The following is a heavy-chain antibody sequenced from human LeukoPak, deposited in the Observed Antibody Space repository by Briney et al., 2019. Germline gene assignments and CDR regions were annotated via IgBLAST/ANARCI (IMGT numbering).Heavy chain of an antibody. Sequence: ASVKVSCKASGYTFTSYDINWVRQATGQGLEWMGWMNPNSGNTGYAQKFQGRVTITADKSTSTAYMELSSLRSEDTAVYYCARDLPYCSSTSCYLFDPWGQGTLVTVSS. CDR3: ARDLPYCSSTSCYLFDP. D-gene: IGHD2-2*01. J-gene: IGHJ5*02. CDR1: GYTFTSYD. CDR2: MNPNSGNT. V-gene: IGHV1-8*01.